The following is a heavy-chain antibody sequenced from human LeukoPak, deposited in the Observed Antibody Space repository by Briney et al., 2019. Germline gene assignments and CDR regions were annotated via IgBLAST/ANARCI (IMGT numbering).Heavy chain of an antibody. J-gene: IGHJ4*02. CDR1: GGSISSHY. V-gene: IGHV4-4*07. D-gene: IGHD6-13*01. CDR2: FYTSGST. CDR3: ARTFDSSWFDY. Sequence: TSETLSLTCTVSGGSISSHYWSWIRQPAGKGLEWIGRFYTSGSTNYNPSLKSRVTMSIDTSKNQFSLKLSSVTAADTAVYYCARTFDSSWFDYWGQGTLVTVSS.